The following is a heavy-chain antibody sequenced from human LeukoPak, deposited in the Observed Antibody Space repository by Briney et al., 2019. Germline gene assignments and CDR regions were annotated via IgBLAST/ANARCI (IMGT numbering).Heavy chain of an antibody. CDR3: AREGTGSEGVFDY. Sequence: ASVKVSCKASGYTFTGYYMHWVRQAPGQGLEWMGWINPNSGGTNYAQKFQGRVTMTRDTSISTAYMELSRLRSDDTAVYYCAREGTGSEGVFDYWGQGTLVTVSS. D-gene: IGHD1-1*01. CDR1: GYTFTGYY. J-gene: IGHJ4*02. CDR2: INPNSGGT. V-gene: IGHV1-2*02.